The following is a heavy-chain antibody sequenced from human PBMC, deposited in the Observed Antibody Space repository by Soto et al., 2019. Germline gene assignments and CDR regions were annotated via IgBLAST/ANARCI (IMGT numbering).Heavy chain of an antibody. D-gene: IGHD2-15*01. CDR3: ARETGGYCSGGSCYSDFY. V-gene: IGHV3-21*01. CDR1: GFIFSSYS. CDR2: ISSSSSYI. J-gene: IGHJ4*02. Sequence: EVQLVESGGGLVKPGGSLRLSCAASGFIFSSYSMNWVRQAPGKGLEWVSSISSSSSYIYYADSVKGRFTISRDNAKNSLYLQMNSLRAEDTAVYYCARETGGYCSGGSCYSDFYWGQGTLVTVSS.